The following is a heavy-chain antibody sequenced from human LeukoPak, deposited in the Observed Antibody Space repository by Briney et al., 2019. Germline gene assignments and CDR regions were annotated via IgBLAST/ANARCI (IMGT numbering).Heavy chain of an antibody. CDR3: ARDRFRAAMDHYYYYGMDV. J-gene: IGHJ6*02. D-gene: IGHD5-18*01. CDR1: GFTASSNY. Sequence: GGSLRLSCAASGFTASSNYMSWVRQAPGKGLEWVSLIYSGGSTYYADSVKGRFTISRDDSKNTLYLQMNSLRVEDTAVYYCARDRFRAAMDHYYYYGMDVWGQGTTVTVSS. V-gene: IGHV3-53*01. CDR2: IYSGGST.